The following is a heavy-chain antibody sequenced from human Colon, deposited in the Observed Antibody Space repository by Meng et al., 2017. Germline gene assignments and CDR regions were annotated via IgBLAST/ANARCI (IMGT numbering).Heavy chain of an antibody. J-gene: IGHJ4*02. CDR1: GGSISRSDW. D-gene: IGHD3-22*01. V-gene: IGHV4-4*02. CDR3: ASGDYYRSDY. Sequence: QVQLQASGPGLVKPSETLSLTCAVSGGSISRSDWWSWVRQPPGKGLEWIGETSHSGSTNYSPSLKSRVTISLDKSKNQLSLKLNSVTAADTAVDYCASGDYYRSDYWGQGTLVTVSS. CDR2: TSHSGST.